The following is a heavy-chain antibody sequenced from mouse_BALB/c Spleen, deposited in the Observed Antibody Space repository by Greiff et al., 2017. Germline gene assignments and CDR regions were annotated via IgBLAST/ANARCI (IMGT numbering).Heavy chain of an antibody. CDR3: ARLYYRYDGYAMDY. Sequence: VQLQQSGAELVKPGASVKLSCTASGFNIKDTYMHWVKQRPEQGLEWIGRIDPANGNTKYDPKFQGKATITADTSSNTAYLQLSSLKSEDTAVYYCARLYYRYDGYAMDYWGQGTSVTVSS. CDR1: GFNIKDTY. V-gene: IGHV14-3*02. J-gene: IGHJ4*01. CDR2: IDPANGNT. D-gene: IGHD2-14*01.